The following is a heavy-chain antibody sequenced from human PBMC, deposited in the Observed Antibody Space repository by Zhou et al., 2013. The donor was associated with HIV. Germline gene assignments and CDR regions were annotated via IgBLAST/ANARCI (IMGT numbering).Heavy chain of an antibody. V-gene: IGHV1-8*03. CDR2: MNPNSGNT. Sequence: QVQLVQSGAEVKKPGASVKVSCKTSGYTFTNYDINWVRQATGQGLEWMGWMNPNSGNTGYAQKFQGRVSITRNTSISTAYMELSSLRSEDTAVYYCAREGLGQLWSPRAFDIWGQGTMVTVSS. CDR3: AREGLGQLWSPRAFDI. J-gene: IGHJ3*02. CDR1: GYTFTNYD. D-gene: IGHD5-18*01.